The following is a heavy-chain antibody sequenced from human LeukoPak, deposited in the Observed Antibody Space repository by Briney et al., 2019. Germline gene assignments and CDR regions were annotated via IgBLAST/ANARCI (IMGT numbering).Heavy chain of an antibody. J-gene: IGHJ2*01. V-gene: IGHV4-61*01. CDR1: GYSISSGYY. Sequence: SETLSLTCTVSGYSISSGYYWGWIRQPPGKGLEWIGYIYYSGSTNYNPSLKSRVTISVDTSKNQFSLKLSSVTAADTAVYYCARYCTSCYRTLRYFDLWGRGTLVTVSS. D-gene: IGHD2-2*01. CDR3: ARYCTSCYRTLRYFDL. CDR2: IYYSGST.